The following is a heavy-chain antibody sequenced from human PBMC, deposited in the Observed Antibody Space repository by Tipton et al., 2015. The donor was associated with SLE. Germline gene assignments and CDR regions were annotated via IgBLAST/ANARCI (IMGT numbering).Heavy chain of an antibody. Sequence: SLRLSCAASGFTFSSYWMHWVRQAPGKGLVWVSVIYSGGSTYYADSVKGRFTISRDNSKNTLYLQINSLRAEDTAVYYCAREYPDYGGNRGWFDPWGQGTLVTVSS. CDR1: GFTFSSYW. CDR3: AREYPDYGGNRGWFDP. J-gene: IGHJ5*02. V-gene: IGHV3-53*01. CDR2: IYSGGST. D-gene: IGHD4-23*01.